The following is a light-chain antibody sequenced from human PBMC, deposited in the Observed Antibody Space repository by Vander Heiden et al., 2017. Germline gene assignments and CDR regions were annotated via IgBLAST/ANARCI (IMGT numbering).Light chain of an antibody. CDR3: QVWDSSSDHRWV. J-gene: IGLJ3*02. CDR2: DDS. V-gene: IGLV3-21*03. CDR1: NIGSKN. Sequence: SYVLTQPPSLSVAPTKTARFTCGGNNIGSKNVQWYQQKPGQAPVLVVSDDSGRPSGIPERFSVSKSGNTATLTISGVEAGDEADDFCQVWDSSSDHRWVFGGGTKLTVL.